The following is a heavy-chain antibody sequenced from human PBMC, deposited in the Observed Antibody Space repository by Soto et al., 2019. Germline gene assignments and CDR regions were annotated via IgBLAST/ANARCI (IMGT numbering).Heavy chain of an antibody. CDR1: GFTFSSYA. CDR2: ISGSGGST. J-gene: IGHJ4*02. V-gene: IGHV3-23*01. CDR3: AKCHPALAVIIRPFDY. Sequence: GGSLRLSCAASGFTFSSYAMSWVRQAPGKGLEWVSAISGSGGSTYYADSVKGRFTISRDNSKNTLYLQMNSLRAEDTAVYYCAKCHPALAVIIRPFDYWGQGTLVTVSS. D-gene: IGHD3-3*01.